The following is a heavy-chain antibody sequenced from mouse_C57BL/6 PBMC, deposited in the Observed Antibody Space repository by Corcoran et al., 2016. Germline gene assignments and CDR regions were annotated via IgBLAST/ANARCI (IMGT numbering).Heavy chain of an antibody. Sequence: QIQLVQSGPELKKPGETVKIFCKASGYTFTTYGMSWVKQAPGKGLKWMGWINTYSGVPTYADDFKGRFAFSLETSASTAYLQINNLKNEDTATCFCATRDYWGQGTTLAVSS. J-gene: IGHJ2*01. CDR1: GYTFTTYG. V-gene: IGHV9-3*01. CDR2: INTYSGVP. CDR3: ATRDY.